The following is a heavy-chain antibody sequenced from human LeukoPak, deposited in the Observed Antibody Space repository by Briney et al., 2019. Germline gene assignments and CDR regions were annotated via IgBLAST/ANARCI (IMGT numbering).Heavy chain of an antibody. CDR2: IWYDGSNK. J-gene: IGHJ4*02. CDR3: ARVRGTYSSNWFSDY. V-gene: IGHV3-33*01. CDR1: GFTFSNYG. Sequence: GGSLRLSCAASGFTFSNYGMHWVRQAPGKGLEWVAVIWYDGSNKYYADSVKGRFTLSRDNSKNTLFLQMNSLRPEDTAVYFCARVRGTYSSNWFSDYWGQGTLVTVSS. D-gene: IGHD6-13*01.